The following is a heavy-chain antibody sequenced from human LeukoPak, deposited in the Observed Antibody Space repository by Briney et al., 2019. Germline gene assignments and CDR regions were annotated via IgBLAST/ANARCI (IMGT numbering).Heavy chain of an antibody. V-gene: IGHV4-38-2*01. CDR3: ARYYYDSSGYYFWWFDP. CDR2: IYHSGST. CDR1: GYSISSGYY. J-gene: IGHJ5*02. Sequence: SETLSLTCAVSGYSISSGYYGGWIRQPPGKGLEWIGNIYHSGSTYYNPSLKSRITISVDTSKNQFSLKLSSVTAADTAVYYCARYYYDSSGYYFWWFDPWGQGTLVTVSS. D-gene: IGHD3-22*01.